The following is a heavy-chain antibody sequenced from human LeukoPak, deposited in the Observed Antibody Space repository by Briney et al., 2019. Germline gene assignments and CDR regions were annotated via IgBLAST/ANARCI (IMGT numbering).Heavy chain of an antibody. CDR2: IYTSGST. Sequence: PSETMSLTCSVSGGSISSYYWSWIRQPAGKGLEWIGRIYTSGSTNYNPSLKSRVTMSVDTSKNQFSLRLSSVTAADTAVYYCARVAYYYYYGMDVWGQGTTVTVSS. CDR3: ARVAYYYYYGMDV. CDR1: GGSISSYY. V-gene: IGHV4-4*07. J-gene: IGHJ6*02.